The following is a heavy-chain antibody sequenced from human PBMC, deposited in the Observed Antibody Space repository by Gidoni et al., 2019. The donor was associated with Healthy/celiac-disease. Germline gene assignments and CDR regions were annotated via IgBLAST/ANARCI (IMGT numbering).Heavy chain of an antibody. CDR2: INAGNGNT. D-gene: IGHD3-10*01. J-gene: IGHJ4*02. V-gene: IGHV1-3*01. Sequence: QVQLVQSGAEVKKPGASVKVSCKASGYTLTSYAMHWVRQAPGQRLEWMGWINAGNGNTKYSQKFQGRVTITRDTSASTAYMELSSLRSEDTAVYYCARSTFGELLNDYWGQGTLVTVSS. CDR1: GYTLTSYA. CDR3: ARSTFGELLNDY.